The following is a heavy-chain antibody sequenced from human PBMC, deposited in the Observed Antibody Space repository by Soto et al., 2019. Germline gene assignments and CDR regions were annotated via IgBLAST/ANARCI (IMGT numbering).Heavy chain of an antibody. CDR3: ARDPGGARGFDF. V-gene: IGHV1-18*01. CDR1: GYPFTVFG. D-gene: IGHD3-10*01. Sequence: QVQLMQSGPEVKKPGASVKVSCKASGYPFTVFGISWVRQAPGQGLEWRGWMSPYNGHTNYAQKLQGRVTMTPDTSTSTAYMELRSLRSDDTAVYYWARDPGGARGFDFWGQGTLVTVSS. J-gene: IGHJ5*01. CDR2: MSPYNGHT.